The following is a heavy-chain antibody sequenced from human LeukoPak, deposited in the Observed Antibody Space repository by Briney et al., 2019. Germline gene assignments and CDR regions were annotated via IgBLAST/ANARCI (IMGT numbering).Heavy chain of an antibody. CDR1: GGSISSYY. V-gene: IGHV4-59*12. CDR3: ARLIPGKYYMDV. CDR2: IFFSGST. Sequence: PSETLSLTCSVSGGSISSYYWTWIRQPPGKGLEWIGYIFFSGSTNYNPSLKSRVTISIDTSKNQFSLKLSSVTAADTAVYYCARLIPGKYYMDVWGKGTTVTVSS. J-gene: IGHJ6*03.